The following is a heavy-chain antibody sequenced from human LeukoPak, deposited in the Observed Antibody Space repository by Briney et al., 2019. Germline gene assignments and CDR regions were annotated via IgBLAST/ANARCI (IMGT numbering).Heavy chain of an antibody. CDR3: ARASISATGLDV. J-gene: IGHJ6*02. V-gene: IGHV1-8*01. CDR1: GYTFTNYD. CDR2: MNPNSGNT. D-gene: IGHD6-13*01. Sequence: ASVKVSCKASGYTFTNYDINWVRQATGQGLEWMGWMNPNSGNTAYAQKFQGRVTMTRNTSISTAYVELSSLRSEDTALYYCARASISATGLDVWGRGTTVTVSS.